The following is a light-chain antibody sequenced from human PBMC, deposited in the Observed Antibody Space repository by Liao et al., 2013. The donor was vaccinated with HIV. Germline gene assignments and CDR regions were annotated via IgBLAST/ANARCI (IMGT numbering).Light chain of an antibody. V-gene: IGLV3-21*01. CDR3: QAWDSSTARYV. Sequence: SYELTQPPSVSVAPGKTARITCGGNNIGSKSVHWYQQKPGQAPVLVIYQDSKRPSGIPERFSGSNSGNTATLTISGTQAMDEADYYCQAWDSSTARYVFGTGTKVTVL. CDR1: NIGSKS. CDR2: QDS. J-gene: IGLJ1*01.